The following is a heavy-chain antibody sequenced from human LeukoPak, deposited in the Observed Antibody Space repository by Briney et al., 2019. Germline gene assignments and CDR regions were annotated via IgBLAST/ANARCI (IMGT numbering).Heavy chain of an antibody. J-gene: IGHJ4*02. D-gene: IGHD2-21*02. Sequence: GESLKISCKGSGYSFTSYWIGWVRQMPGKSLEWMGIIYPGDSDTRYSPSFQGQVTISADKSISTAYLQWSSLKASDTAMYYCARQAYCGGDCSGPFDYWGQGTLVTVSS. CDR2: IYPGDSDT. CDR1: GYSFTSYW. V-gene: IGHV5-51*01. CDR3: ARQAYCGGDCSGPFDY.